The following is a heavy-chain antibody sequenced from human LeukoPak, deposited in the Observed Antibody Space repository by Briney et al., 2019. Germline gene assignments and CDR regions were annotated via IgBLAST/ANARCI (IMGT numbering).Heavy chain of an antibody. CDR1: GGSISSYY. V-gene: IGHV4-59*12. Sequence: KPSETLSLTCTVSGGSISSYYWSWIRQPPGKGLEWIGYIYYSGSTNYNPSLKSRVTISVDTSKNQFSLKLSSVTAADTAVYYCASIVGATRYYYYTDVWGKGTTVTVSS. D-gene: IGHD1-26*01. CDR3: ASIVGATRYYYYTDV. CDR2: IYYSGST. J-gene: IGHJ6*03.